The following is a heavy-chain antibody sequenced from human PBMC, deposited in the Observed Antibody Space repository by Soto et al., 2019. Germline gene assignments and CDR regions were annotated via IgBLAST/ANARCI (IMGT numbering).Heavy chain of an antibody. CDR1: GYTLTDLS. J-gene: IGHJ4*02. CDR3: AAFPGYSSGWYGNFDY. Sequence: ASVKLSCEVSGYTLTDLSMHWVRQAPGKGLEWMGGFDPEDGETIYAQKFQGRVTMTEDTSTDTAYMELSSLRSEDTAVYYCAAFPGYSSGWYGNFDYWGQGTLVTVSS. V-gene: IGHV1-24*01. D-gene: IGHD6-19*01. CDR2: FDPEDGET.